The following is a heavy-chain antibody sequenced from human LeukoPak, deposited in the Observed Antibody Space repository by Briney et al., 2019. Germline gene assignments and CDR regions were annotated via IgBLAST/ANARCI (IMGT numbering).Heavy chain of an antibody. CDR1: GGTFSSYA. J-gene: IGHJ4*02. CDR3: ARSMFNLRLEQQLTYYFDY. Sequence: SVKVSCKACGGTFSSYAISWVRQAPGQGLEWMGGIIPIFGTANYAQKFQGRVTITTDESTSTAYMELSSLRSEDTAVYYCARSMFNLRLEQQLTYYFDYWGQGTLVTVSS. CDR2: IIPIFGTA. D-gene: IGHD6-13*01. V-gene: IGHV1-69*05.